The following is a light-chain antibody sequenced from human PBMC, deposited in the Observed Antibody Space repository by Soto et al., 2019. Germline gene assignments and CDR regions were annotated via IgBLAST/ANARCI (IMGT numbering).Light chain of an antibody. CDR3: TSYTTSSTLV. CDR1: SSDIGGYNF. CDR2: AVT. J-gene: IGLJ2*01. V-gene: IGLV2-14*01. Sequence: QSALTQPASVSGSPGQSITISCTGTSSDIGGYNFVSWYRQHPGKAPKLLIYAVTNRPSGVPDRFSGSKSGNTASLTISGLQAEDEAVYYCTSYTTSSTLVFGGGTQLTVL.